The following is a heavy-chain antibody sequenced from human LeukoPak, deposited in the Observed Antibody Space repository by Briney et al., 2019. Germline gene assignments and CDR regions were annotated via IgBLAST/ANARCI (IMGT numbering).Heavy chain of an antibody. D-gene: IGHD3-10*01. CDR1: GGSISSGGYS. J-gene: IGHJ5*02. CDR2: IYHSGST. Sequence: SQTLSLTCAVSGGSISSGGYSWSWIRQPPGKGLEWIGYIYHSGSTYYNPSLKSRVTISVDRSKNQSSLKLSSVTAADTAVYYCARGDPYYYGSFDPWGQGTLVTVSS. CDR3: ARGDPYYYGSFDP. V-gene: IGHV4-30-2*01.